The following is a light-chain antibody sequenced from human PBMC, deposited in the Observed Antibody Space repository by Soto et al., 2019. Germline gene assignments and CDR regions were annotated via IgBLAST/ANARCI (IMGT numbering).Light chain of an antibody. CDR2: DAY. CDR1: QSISSW. CDR3: QQYNSYSPLT. J-gene: IGKJ4*01. Sequence: DIQMTQSPSSLSASVGDRVTITCRASQSISSWLAWYQQKPGKAPKLLIFDAYSLESGVPSRFSGSRSGTEFTLTITSLQPDDYATYYCQQYNSYSPLTFGRGTKVDIK. V-gene: IGKV1-5*01.